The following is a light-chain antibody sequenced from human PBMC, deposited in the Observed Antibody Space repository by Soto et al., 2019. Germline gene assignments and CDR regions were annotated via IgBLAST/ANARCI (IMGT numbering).Light chain of an antibody. CDR2: EAS. V-gene: IGKV1-8*01. J-gene: IGKJ5*01. Sequence: AIRMTQSPSSLSASTGDRVTITCRASQGISSYLAWYQQKPGKAPKLLIYEASSLESGVPSRFSGSGSGTEFTLTISSLQPDDSATYYCQEYNSDSITFGQGTRLEIK. CDR1: QGISSY. CDR3: QEYNSDSIT.